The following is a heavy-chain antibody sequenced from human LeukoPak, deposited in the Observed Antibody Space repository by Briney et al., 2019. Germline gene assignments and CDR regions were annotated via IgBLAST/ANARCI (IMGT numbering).Heavy chain of an antibody. CDR2: NTGRGGST. V-gene: IGHV3-23*01. Sequence: GGSLRLSCAASGFTFSSYAMSWARQAPGKGLEWASANTGRGGSTYYADSVKGRFTISRDNSKDTLYLQVNSLRAEDTAVYYCARHSGYSYGYQYYFYYWGQGTLVTVSS. CDR1: GFTFSSYA. CDR3: ARHSGYSYGYQYYFYY. D-gene: IGHD5-18*01. J-gene: IGHJ4*02.